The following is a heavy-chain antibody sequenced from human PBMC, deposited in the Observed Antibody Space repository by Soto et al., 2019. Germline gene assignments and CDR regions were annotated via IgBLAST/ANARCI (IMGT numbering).Heavy chain of an antibody. CDR2: ISAYNGNT. CDR1: GYTFTSYG. V-gene: IGHV1-18*04. D-gene: IGHD3-9*01. CDR3: ARETQNYDILTCYYGLHX. Sequence: ASLKVSCKASGYTFTSYGISWVRQAPGQGREWMGFISAYNGNTNYAQKLQGRVTMTTDTSTSTAYMELRSLRSDDTAVYYCARETQNYDILTCYYGLHXWGQVTSVTVS. J-gene: IGHJ6*02.